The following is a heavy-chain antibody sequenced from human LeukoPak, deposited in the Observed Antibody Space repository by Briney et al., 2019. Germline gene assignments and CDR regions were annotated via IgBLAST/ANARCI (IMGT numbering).Heavy chain of an antibody. CDR2: INPSGGST. V-gene: IGHV1-46*01. Sequence: ASVKVSCKASGYSFTNYYMHWVRQAPGQGLEWMGIINPSGGSTSYAQKFQGRVTMTRDMSTSTVYMELSSLRSEDTAVYYCARDQVFDYGTNDYWGQGTLVTVSS. D-gene: IGHD4-17*01. J-gene: IGHJ4*02. CDR1: GYSFTNYY. CDR3: ARDQVFDYGTNDY.